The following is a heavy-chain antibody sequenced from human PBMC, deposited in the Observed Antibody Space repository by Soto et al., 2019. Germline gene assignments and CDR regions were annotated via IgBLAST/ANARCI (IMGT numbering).Heavy chain of an antibody. Sequence: ASVKVSCKASGYTFTAYYMHWVRQAPGQGLEWMGWINPNSGGTNYAQKFQGWVTMTRDTSISTAYMELSRLRSDDTAVYYCAVTVTTSQNPFDYWGQGTLVTVSS. D-gene: IGHD4-4*01. CDR3: AVTVTTSQNPFDY. CDR2: INPNSGGT. CDR1: GYTFTAYY. V-gene: IGHV1-2*04. J-gene: IGHJ4*02.